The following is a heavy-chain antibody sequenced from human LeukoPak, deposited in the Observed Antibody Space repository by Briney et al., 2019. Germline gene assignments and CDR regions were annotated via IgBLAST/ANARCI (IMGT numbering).Heavy chain of an antibody. CDR2: IKQDGGEK. J-gene: IGHJ4*02. Sequence: GGSLRLSCAASGFTFSNYWMNWVRQAPGKGLEWVANIKQDGGEKSYVDSVKGRFTISRDNAKNSLHLQMNSLRAEDTAVYYCARVVRQQLANWGQGTLVTVSS. CDR1: GFTFSNYW. CDR3: ARVVRQQLAN. V-gene: IGHV3-7*01. D-gene: IGHD6-13*01.